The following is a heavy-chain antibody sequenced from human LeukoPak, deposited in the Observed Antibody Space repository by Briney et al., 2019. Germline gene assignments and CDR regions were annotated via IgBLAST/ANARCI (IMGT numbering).Heavy chain of an antibody. CDR1: GGSISSSSYY. Sequence: SETLSLTCTVSGGSISSSSYYWGWIRQPPGKGLEWIGSIYYSGSTYYNPSLKSRVTISVDTSKNQFSLKLSSVTAADTAVYYCARGGGWFAFDYWGQGTLVTVSS. CDR3: ARGGGWFAFDY. V-gene: IGHV4-39*07. CDR2: IYYSGST. J-gene: IGHJ4*02. D-gene: IGHD6-19*01.